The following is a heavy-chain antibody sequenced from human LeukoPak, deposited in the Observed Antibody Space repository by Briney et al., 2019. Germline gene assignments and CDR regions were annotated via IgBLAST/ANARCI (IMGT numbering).Heavy chain of an antibody. CDR1: GYTFTGYY. CDR3: ARMDYYYSSGYGYWFDP. Sequence: ASVKVSCKASGYTFTGYYMHWVRQAPGQGLEWMGWINPNSGGTNYAQKFQGRVTMTRDTSISTAYMELSRLRSDDTAVYYCARMDYYYSSGYGYWFDPWGQGTLVTVSS. CDR2: INPNSGGT. V-gene: IGHV1-2*02. D-gene: IGHD3-22*01. J-gene: IGHJ5*02.